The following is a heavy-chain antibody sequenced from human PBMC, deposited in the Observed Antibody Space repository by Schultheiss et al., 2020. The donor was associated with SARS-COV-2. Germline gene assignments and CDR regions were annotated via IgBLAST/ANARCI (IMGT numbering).Heavy chain of an antibody. V-gene: IGHV4-59*08. D-gene: IGHD6-19*01. CDR3: ARRRDSSGWYLRGGGYMDV. J-gene: IGHJ6*03. CDR2: IYYSGST. CDR1: GGSISSYY. Sequence: SQTLSLTCTVSGGSISSYYWSWIRQPPGKGLEWIGYIYYSGSTNYNPSLKSRVTISVDTSKNQFSLKLSSVTAADTAVYYCARRRDSSGWYLRGGGYMDVWGKGTTVTVYS.